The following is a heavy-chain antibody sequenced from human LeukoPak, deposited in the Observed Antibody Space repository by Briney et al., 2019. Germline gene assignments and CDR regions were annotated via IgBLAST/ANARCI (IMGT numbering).Heavy chain of an antibody. J-gene: IGHJ4*02. V-gene: IGHV4-34*01. Sequence: PSETLSLTCAVSGVSFDDYYWAWVRQTPGKGLEWIGEINHSGYTNDSPSLKSRVTLSIDTSRKQFSLNLRSVTVADAGIYYCTRMTTGHDYWGQGTLVTVSP. D-gene: IGHD4-17*01. CDR2: INHSGYT. CDR3: TRMTTGHDY. CDR1: GVSFDDYY.